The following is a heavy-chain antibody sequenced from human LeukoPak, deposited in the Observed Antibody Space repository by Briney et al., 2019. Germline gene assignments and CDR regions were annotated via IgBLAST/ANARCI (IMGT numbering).Heavy chain of an antibody. CDR3: ARDIEPELRVPYYYYYYMDV. J-gene: IGHJ6*03. D-gene: IGHD1-7*01. CDR2: ISSSSSYI. CDR1: GFTFSSYS. Sequence: GGSLRLSCAASGFTFSSYSMNWVRQAPGKGLEWVSSISSSSSYIYYADSVKGRFTISRDNAKNSLYLQMNSLRAEDTAVYYCARDIEPELRVPYYYYYYMDVWGKGTTVTVSS. V-gene: IGHV3-21*01.